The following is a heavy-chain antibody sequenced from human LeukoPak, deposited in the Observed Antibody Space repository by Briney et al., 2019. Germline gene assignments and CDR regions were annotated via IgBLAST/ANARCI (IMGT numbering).Heavy chain of an antibody. Sequence: GGSLRLSCAASGFIFSSCAMSWVRQAPGKGPVWVSVISGSGDRTYYADSVKGRFTISRDNSKNTLSLQMDSLRVEDAAIYYCVKTGDASTWYPRDWFDPWGQGTLVTVSS. D-gene: IGHD6-13*01. CDR1: GFIFSSCA. CDR3: VKTGDASTWYPRDWFDP. CDR2: ISGSGDRT. V-gene: IGHV3-23*01. J-gene: IGHJ5*02.